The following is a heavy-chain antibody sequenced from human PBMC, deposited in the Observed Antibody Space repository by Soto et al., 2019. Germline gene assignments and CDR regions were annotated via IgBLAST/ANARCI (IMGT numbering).Heavy chain of an antibody. CDR1: GGTFSSYA. CDR2: IIPIFGTA. J-gene: IGHJ3*02. Sequence: GASVKVSCKASGGTFSSYAISWVRQAPGQGLEWMGGIIPIFGTANYAQKFQGRVTITADESTSTAYMELSSLRSEDTAAYYCARGGITMIGPTGAFDIWGQGTMVTVSS. CDR3: ARGGITMIGPTGAFDI. D-gene: IGHD3-22*01. V-gene: IGHV1-69*13.